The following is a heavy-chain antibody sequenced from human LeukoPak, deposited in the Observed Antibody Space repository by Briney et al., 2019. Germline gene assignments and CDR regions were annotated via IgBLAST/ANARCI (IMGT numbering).Heavy chain of an antibody. V-gene: IGHV4-59*01. CDR3: AREGYYDSSGYTH. D-gene: IGHD3-22*01. J-gene: IGHJ4*02. Sequence: KSSETLSLTCTVSGGSISSYYWSWIRQPPGKGLEWIGYIYYSGSTNYNPSLKSRVTISVDTSKNQFSLKLSSVTAADTAVYYCAREGYYDSSGYTHWGQGTLVTVSS. CDR1: GGSISSYY. CDR2: IYYSGST.